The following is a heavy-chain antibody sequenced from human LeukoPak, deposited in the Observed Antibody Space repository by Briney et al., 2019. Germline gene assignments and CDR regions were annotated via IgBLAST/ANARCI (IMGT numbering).Heavy chain of an antibody. Sequence: QPGRSLRLSCAASGFTFSSYGMHWVRQAPGKGLEWVAVIWYDGSNKYYADPVKGRFTISRDNSKNTLYLQMNSLRAEDTAVYYCAKTEAIAAPMDVWGKGTTVTVSS. V-gene: IGHV3-33*06. CDR3: AKTEAIAAPMDV. CDR1: GFTFSSYG. J-gene: IGHJ6*04. D-gene: IGHD6-6*01. CDR2: IWYDGSNK.